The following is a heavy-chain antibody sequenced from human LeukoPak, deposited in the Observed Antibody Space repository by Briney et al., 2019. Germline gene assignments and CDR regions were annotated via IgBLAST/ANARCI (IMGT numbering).Heavy chain of an antibody. CDR2: ISSDNGDT. CDR1: GYTFTRYG. D-gene: IGHD3-10*01. J-gene: IGHJ4*02. CDR3: AREGGEEGSGELCLDH. V-gene: IGHV1-18*01. Sequence: ASVKVSCKTSGYTFTRYGITWVRQAPGQGLEWMGWISSDNGDTKYAQKFQGRVTMTTDTSTSTAYMELRSLRSDDTGVYYCAREGGEEGSGELCLDHWGQGTLVIVSS.